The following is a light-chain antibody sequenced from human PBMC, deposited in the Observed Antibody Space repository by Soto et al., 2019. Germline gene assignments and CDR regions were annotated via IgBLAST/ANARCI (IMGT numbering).Light chain of an antibody. CDR1: QSVWKNY. CDR3: QHLDGSVT. V-gene: IGKV3-20*01. J-gene: IGKJ1*01. CDR2: GAS. Sequence: ENVLTQSPGTLSLSPGERATLSCRASQSVWKNYLAWYQQKPGQAPRLLIYGASSRATGIPDRFSGSGSGTDFTLPINRLEREDIAVYYCQHLDGSVTFGQGTKVEI.